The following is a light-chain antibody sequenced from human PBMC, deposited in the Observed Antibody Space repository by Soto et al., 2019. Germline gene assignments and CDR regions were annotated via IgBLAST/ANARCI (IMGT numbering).Light chain of an antibody. CDR3: QSYDSSLTGVV. CDR1: SSNIGAGYD. CDR2: GNY. Sequence: QAVVTQPPSLSGAPGQRVTISCTGSSSNIGAGYDVQWYQQLPGTAPKLLIYGNYNRPSGVPDRFSGSKSGTSASLAITGLQAEDEADYYCQSYDSSLTGVVFGGGTKVTVL. V-gene: IGLV1-40*01. J-gene: IGLJ2*01.